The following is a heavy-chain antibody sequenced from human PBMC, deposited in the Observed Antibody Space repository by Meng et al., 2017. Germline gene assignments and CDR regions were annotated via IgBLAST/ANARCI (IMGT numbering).Heavy chain of an antibody. CDR1: GFTFSSYA. CDR2: ISGSGGST. V-gene: IGHV3-23*01. D-gene: IGHD3-10*01. CDR3: AKEQRLWFGEVYRGAFDI. J-gene: IGHJ3*02. Sequence: GESLKISCAASGFTFSSYAMSWVRQAPGKGLEWVSVISGSGGSTYYADSVKGRFTISRDNSKNTLYLQMNSLRAEDTAVYYCAKEQRLWFGEVYRGAFDIWGQGTMVTVSS.